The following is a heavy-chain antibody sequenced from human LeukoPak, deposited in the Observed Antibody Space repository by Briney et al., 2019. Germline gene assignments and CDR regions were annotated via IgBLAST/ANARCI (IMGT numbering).Heavy chain of an antibody. J-gene: IGHJ4*02. CDR3: TRTLHDYGDFGLGY. CDR2: INSGGSST. V-gene: IGHV3-74*01. CDR1: GFTFNNYW. D-gene: IGHD4-17*01. Sequence: GGSLRLSCAASGFTFNNYWMHWVRQAPGKGLVWVSRINSGGSSTSYADSVKGRFTISRDNAKNTLYLQMNSLRAEDTAVYYCTRTLHDYGDFGLGYWGQGTLVTVSS.